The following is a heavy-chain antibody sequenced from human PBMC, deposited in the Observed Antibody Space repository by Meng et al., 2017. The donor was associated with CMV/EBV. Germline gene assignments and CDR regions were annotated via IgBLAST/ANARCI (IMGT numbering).Heavy chain of an antibody. CDR2: MIPIYGTA. CDR3: ARASVGSSSHPYFDY. CDR1: GGNISSPA. Sequence: SVKVSCKASGGNISSPAISWVRQAPGQGLEWVGGMIPIYGTATYAKKFKGRVTITTDESTNTAHMELSSLRSEDTAVYYCARASVGSSSHPYFDYWGQGTLVTVSS. D-gene: IGHD6-6*01. J-gene: IGHJ4*02. V-gene: IGHV1-69*05.